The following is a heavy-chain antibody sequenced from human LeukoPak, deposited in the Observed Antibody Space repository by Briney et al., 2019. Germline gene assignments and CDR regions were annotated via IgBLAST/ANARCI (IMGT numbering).Heavy chain of an antibody. J-gene: IGHJ4*02. V-gene: IGHV1-69*02. CDR1: GGTFSSYT. Sequence: SVKVSCKASGGTFSSYTISWVRQAPGQGLEWMGRIIPILGIANYAQKFQGRVTITADKSTSTAYIERSSLRSEDTAVYYCARGKGDYRLIYWGQGTLVTVSS. CDR2: IIPILGIA. D-gene: IGHD4-11*01. CDR3: ARGKGDYRLIY.